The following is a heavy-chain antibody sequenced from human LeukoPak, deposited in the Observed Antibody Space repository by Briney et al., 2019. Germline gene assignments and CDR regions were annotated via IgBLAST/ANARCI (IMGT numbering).Heavy chain of an antibody. V-gene: IGHV3-7*03. J-gene: IGHJ3*02. D-gene: IGHD2-2*01. CDR3: ARNLGYCSSTSCYEGAFDI. CDR2: IKQDGSEK. CDR1: GFTFSSYW. Sequence: GGSPRLSCAASGFTFSSYWMSWVRQAPGKGLEWVANIKQDGSEKYYVDSVKGRFTISRDNAKNSLYLQMNSLRAEDTAVYYCARNLGYCSSTSCYEGAFDIWGQGTMVTVSS.